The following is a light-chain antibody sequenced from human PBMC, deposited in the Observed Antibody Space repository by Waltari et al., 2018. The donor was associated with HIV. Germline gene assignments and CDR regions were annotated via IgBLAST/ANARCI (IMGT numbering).Light chain of an antibody. V-gene: IGLV1-51*01. J-gene: IGLJ2*01. CDR3: GTWDSSVSAGV. CDR2: DNN. CDR1: TSNIGKNF. Sequence: QSVLTQPPSVSAAPGQKVTFSCSGSTSNIGKNFVSWYQQLPEAAPKLIIYDNNNRPSGVPDRFSGSKSATSSTLAITGLQTGDEADYYCGTWDSSVSAGVFGGGTKLTVL.